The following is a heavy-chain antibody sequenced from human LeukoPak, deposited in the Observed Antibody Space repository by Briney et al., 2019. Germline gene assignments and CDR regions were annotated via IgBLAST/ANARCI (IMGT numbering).Heavy chain of an antibody. Sequence: GGSLRLSCAASGFTFSSYWMSWVRQAPGKGLEWVANIKVDGSEKYYVDSVKGRFTISRDNSKNTLYLQMNSLRAEDTAVYYCAKDPDYGGYWGQGTLVTVSS. CDR2: IKVDGSEK. CDR3: AKDPDYGGY. CDR1: GFTFSSYW. J-gene: IGHJ4*02. V-gene: IGHV3-7*01. D-gene: IGHD4-17*01.